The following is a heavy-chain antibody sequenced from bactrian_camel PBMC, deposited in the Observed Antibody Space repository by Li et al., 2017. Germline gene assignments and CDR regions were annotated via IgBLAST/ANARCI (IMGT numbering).Heavy chain of an antibody. J-gene: IGHJ4*01. CDR1: GFSFDDSH. CDR2: ITKDGPI. D-gene: IGHD6*01. V-gene: IGHV3-1*01. Sequence: VQLVESGGGSVEPGGSLTFSCTISGFSFDDSHMGWYRQAPGTECELVSTITKDGPIYYADSVKGRFTISRTNAKNTLYLQLNSLKSEDTAMYYCTKSLGDAQAGIRCQGTQVTVS.